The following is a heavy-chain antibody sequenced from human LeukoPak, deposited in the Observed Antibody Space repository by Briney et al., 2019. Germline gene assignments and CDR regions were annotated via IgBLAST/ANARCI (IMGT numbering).Heavy chain of an antibody. CDR1: GYTFTGYY. CDR3: ARARTTVTPLDI. D-gene: IGHD4-17*01. CDR2: INPNSGGT. J-gene: IGHJ3*02. V-gene: IGHV1-2*02. Sequence: GASVKVSCKASGYTFTGYYMHWVRHAPGQGLEWMGWINPNSGGTNYAQKFQGRVTMTRDTSISTAYMELSRLRSDDTAVYYCARARTTVTPLDIWGQGTMVTVSS.